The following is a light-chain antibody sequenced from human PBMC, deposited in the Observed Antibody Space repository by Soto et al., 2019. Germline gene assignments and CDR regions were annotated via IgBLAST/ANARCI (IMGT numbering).Light chain of an antibody. V-gene: IGKV1-39*01. J-gene: IGKJ1*01. CDR3: QQSYSTPGT. CDR2: ATS. Sequence: DIQMTQSPTSLSASVGDRVTITCRASQNIRSYLNWYQQIPGKAPNLLIYATSILQTGVPSRFSGSGTGTDFTLTINGLQPEDFATYYCQQSYSTPGTFGQGTKVEIK. CDR1: QNIRSY.